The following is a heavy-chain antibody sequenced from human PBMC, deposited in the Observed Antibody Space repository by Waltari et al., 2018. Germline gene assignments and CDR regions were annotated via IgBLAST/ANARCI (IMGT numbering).Heavy chain of an antibody. J-gene: IGHJ3*02. CDR2: IYYSGST. V-gene: IGHV4-39*07. Sequence: QLQLQESGPGLVKPSATLSLTCTVSGGSISSSSYYWGWIRQPPGKGLEWIGSIYYSGSTYYNPSLKSRVTISVDTSKNQFSLKLSSVTAADTAVYYCASVVGATSAFDIWGQGTMVTVSS. CDR1: GGSISSSSYY. CDR3: ASVVGATSAFDI. D-gene: IGHD1-26*01.